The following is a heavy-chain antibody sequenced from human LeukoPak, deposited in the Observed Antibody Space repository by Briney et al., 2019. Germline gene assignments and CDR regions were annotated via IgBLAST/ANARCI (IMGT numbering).Heavy chain of an antibody. V-gene: IGHV3-23*01. CDR3: AKDKGPTRIVVVPEIIDY. D-gene: IGHD3-22*01. CDR2: VSGSGGST. CDR1: GFTFSSYA. J-gene: IGHJ4*02. Sequence: GCSLRLSCAASGFTFSSYAMSWVRQAPGKGLEGGSAVSGSGGSTYYADSVKGRFTISRDNSKNTLYLQMNTLRAEDTAVYYCAKDKGPTRIVVVPEIIDYWGQGTLVTVSS.